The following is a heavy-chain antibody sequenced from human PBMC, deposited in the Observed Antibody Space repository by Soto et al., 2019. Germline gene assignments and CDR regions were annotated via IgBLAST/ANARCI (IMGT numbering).Heavy chain of an antibody. CDR2: ISGSGGST. Sequence: EVQLLESGGGLVQPGGSLRLSCAASGFTFSSYAMSWVRQAPGKGLEWVSAISGSGGSTYYTDSVKGRFTISRDNSKNTLYLQMNSLRAEDTAVYYCAKSDSGWHDFDYWGQGTLVTVSS. CDR3: AKSDSGWHDFDY. D-gene: IGHD5-12*01. CDR1: GFTFSSYA. V-gene: IGHV3-23*01. J-gene: IGHJ4*02.